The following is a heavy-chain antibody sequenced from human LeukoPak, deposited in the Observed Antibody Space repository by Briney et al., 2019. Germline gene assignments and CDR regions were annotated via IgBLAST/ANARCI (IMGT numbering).Heavy chain of an antibody. CDR3: LRDWYGSGSYWQIRESYFDY. CDR1: GFTFSNAW. CDR2: IKSKTDGGTT. V-gene: IGHV3-15*01. D-gene: IGHD3-10*01. J-gene: IGHJ4*02. Sequence: RGSLRLSCAASGFTFSNAWMSWVRQAPGKGLEWVGRIKSKTDGGTTDYAAPVKGRFTISRDDSKNTLYLQMNSLKTEDTAVYYCLRDWYGSGSYWQIRESYFDYWGQGTLVTVSS.